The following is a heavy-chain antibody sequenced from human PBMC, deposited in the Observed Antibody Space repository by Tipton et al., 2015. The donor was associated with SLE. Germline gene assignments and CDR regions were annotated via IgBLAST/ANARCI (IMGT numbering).Heavy chain of an antibody. D-gene: IGHD2-2*01. CDR3: ARGVVPAYNY. CDR2: INHSGST. CDR1: GGSFSGYY. Sequence: TLSLTCAVYGGSFSGYYWSWIRQPPGKGLEWIGEINHSGSTNYNPSLKSRVTISVHTSKNQFSLKLSSVTAADTAVYYCARGVVPAYNYWGRGTLVTVSS. V-gene: IGHV4-34*01. J-gene: IGHJ4*02.